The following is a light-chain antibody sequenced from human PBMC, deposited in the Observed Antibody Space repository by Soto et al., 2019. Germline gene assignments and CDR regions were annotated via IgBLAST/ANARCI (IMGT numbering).Light chain of an antibody. CDR1: QSVRSTY. Sequence: ENALTQSPGTLSLSPGERATLSCRASQSVRSTYLAWYQHKPGQAPRLLIYGASSRAIGIPDRFSGSGSGTDFTLTISRLEPEDFAVYYCQQYGSSPLMYTFGQGTKLEIK. V-gene: IGKV3-20*01. CDR3: QQYGSSPLMYT. J-gene: IGKJ2*01. CDR2: GAS.